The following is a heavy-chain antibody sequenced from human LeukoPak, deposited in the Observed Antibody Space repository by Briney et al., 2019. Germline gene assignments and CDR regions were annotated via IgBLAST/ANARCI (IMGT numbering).Heavy chain of an antibody. D-gene: IGHD5-24*01. CDR3: ARHEDEDGYNAKPIDY. Sequence: SETLSLTCTVSVDSISRTNNYWGWVRQPPGKGLEWIGTIHSSGSITYYSPSLKSRVTISIDTSKNQFSLKLSSVTAADTVVYFCARHEDEDGYNAKPIDYWGQGTLVTVSS. CDR1: VDSISRTNNY. V-gene: IGHV4-39*01. J-gene: IGHJ4*02. CDR2: IHSSGSIT.